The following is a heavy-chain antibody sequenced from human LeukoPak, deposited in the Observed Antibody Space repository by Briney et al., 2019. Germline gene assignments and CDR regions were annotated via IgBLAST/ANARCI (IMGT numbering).Heavy chain of an antibody. D-gene: IGHD3-3*01. V-gene: IGHV3-21*04. CDR2: ISSSSSYI. Sequence: GGSLRLSCAASGFTFSSYSMNWVRQAPGKGLEWVSSISSSSSYIYYADSVKGRFTISRDNAKNSLYLQMNSLRAEDTAVYYCARDDITIFGVVFDYWGQGTLVTVSS. CDR3: ARDDITIFGVVFDY. J-gene: IGHJ4*02. CDR1: GFTFSSYS.